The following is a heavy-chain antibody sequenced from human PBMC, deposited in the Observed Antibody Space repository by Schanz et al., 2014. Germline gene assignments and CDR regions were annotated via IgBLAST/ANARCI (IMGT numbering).Heavy chain of an antibody. D-gene: IGHD3-10*01. CDR3: ARDRVSFVRGPLGVD. CDR1: GYIFGSHG. V-gene: IGHV1-18*01. J-gene: IGHJ4*02. Sequence: QLMQSGSEVRKPGASVKVSCKASGYIFGSHGMTWVRQAPGQGPEWMGWISAFDDKTDYAQNFQGRLIMTTDTSTTTVYMELRGLISDDTAVYYCARDRVSFVRGPLGVDWGQGTQVIVSS. CDR2: ISAFDDKT.